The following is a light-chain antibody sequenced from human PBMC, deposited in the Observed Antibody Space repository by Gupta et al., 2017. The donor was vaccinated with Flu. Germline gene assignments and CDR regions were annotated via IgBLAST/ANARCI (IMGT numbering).Light chain of an antibody. J-gene: IGLJ1*01. Sequence: QSALAPPASVSGSLGQSITISCAGTSSDVGRSDSVSWYQQHPGKAPKLLIYDVSSRPSGISSRFSGSKSGNTASLTISGLEAEDETDYYCSSYTSVSTFYVFGTGTKVTVL. CDR2: DVS. CDR1: SSDVGRSDS. CDR3: SSYTSVSTFYV. V-gene: IGLV2-14*03.